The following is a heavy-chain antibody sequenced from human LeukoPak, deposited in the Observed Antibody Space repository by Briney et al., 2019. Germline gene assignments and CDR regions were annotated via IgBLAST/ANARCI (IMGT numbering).Heavy chain of an antibody. V-gene: IGHV1-2*02. CDR2: INPISGGT. CDR3: ARDYRPYYYDSSGYYYFGY. D-gene: IGHD3-22*01. CDR1: GHTFTGYY. Sequence: ASVKVSCKASGHTFTGYYMHWVRQAPGHGLEWMGWINPISGGTNYEQKFQGRVTMTRDTSISTDYMELSRLRYDDTAVYYCARDYRPYYYDSSGYYYFGYWGQGTLVTVSS. J-gene: IGHJ4*02.